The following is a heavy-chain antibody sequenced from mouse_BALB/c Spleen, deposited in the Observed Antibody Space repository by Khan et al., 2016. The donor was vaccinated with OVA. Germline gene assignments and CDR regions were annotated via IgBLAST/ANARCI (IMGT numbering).Heavy chain of an antibody. CDR3: ARGGFGRLGC. V-gene: IGHV1-4*01. J-gene: IGHJ3*01. CDR2: INPSNDYS. CDR1: GYIFTNYM. Sequence: QVQLQQSGAELARPGASVKMSCKASGYIFTNYMMHWVKQRPGQGLEWIGDINPSNDYSNYNQNFKDKATLTADKSSSTAYMQLSSLTSEDSAGYYCARGGFGRLGCWGQVTLVTVAA. D-gene: IGHD1-1*01.